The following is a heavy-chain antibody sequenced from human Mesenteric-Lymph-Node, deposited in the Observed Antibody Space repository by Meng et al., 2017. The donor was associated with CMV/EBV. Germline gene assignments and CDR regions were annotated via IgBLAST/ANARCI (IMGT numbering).Heavy chain of an antibody. CDR2: VNGDGSST. CDR1: GFTFSNYW. J-gene: IGHJ4*02. CDR3: ARGAYSFDF. V-gene: IGHV3-74*01. D-gene: IGHD5-18*01. Sequence: LSCTASGFTFSNYWIHWVRQAPGKGLVWISRVNGDGSSTAYADSVKGRFTISRDNAKNTLYLQMNSLRVDDTAVYSCARGAYSFDFWGQGILVTVSS.